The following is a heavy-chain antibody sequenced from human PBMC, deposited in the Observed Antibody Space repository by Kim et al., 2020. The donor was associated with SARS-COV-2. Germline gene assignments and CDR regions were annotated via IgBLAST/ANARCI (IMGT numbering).Heavy chain of an antibody. CDR1: GDSITNYY. V-gene: IGHV4-59*13. CDR2: IYYSGNT. Sequence: SETLSLTCTVSGDSITNYYWSWIRQPPGKGLEWIGYIYYSGNTNYNPSVKSRVTISVDTSKNQFSLRLTSVAAADTAVYYCARDRLGSGGLYGMDVWGQGTTFTVS. D-gene: IGHD3-10*01. J-gene: IGHJ6*02. CDR3: ARDRLGSGGLYGMDV.